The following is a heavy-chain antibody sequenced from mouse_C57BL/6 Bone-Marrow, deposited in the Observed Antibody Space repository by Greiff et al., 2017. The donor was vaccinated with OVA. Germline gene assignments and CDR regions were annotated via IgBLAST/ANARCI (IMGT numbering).Heavy chain of an antibody. V-gene: IGHV1-50*01. CDR3: ASAVFAY. CDR1: GNTFTSYW. Sequence: QVQLQQPGAELVKPGASVKLSCKASGNTFTSYWMQWVKQRPGQGLEWIGEIDPSDSYTNYNQKFKGKATLTVDTSSSTAYMQLNSLTSEDSAVYYCASAVFAYWGQGTLVTVSA. J-gene: IGHJ3*01. CDR2: IDPSDSYT.